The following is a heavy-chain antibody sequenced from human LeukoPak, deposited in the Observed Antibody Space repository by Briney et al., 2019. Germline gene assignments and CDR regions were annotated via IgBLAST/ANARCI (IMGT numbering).Heavy chain of an antibody. D-gene: IGHD3-3*01. J-gene: IGHJ2*01. CDR1: GGSFSGYY. CDR2: INHSGST. CDR3: ARRIFGVVPRNWYFDL. Sequence: SETLSLTCAFCGGSFSGYYWSWIRQPPGKGLEWIGEINHSGSTNYNPSLKSRVTISVDTSKNQFSLKLSSVTAADTAVYYCARRIFGVVPRNWYFDLWGRGTLVTVSS. V-gene: IGHV4-34*01.